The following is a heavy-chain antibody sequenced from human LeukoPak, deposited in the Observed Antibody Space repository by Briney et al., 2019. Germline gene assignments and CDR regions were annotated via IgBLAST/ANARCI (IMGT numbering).Heavy chain of an antibody. J-gene: IGHJ6*02. CDR2: ISAYNGNT. D-gene: IGHD2-15*01. Sequence: ASVKVSCKASGYTFTSYGISWVRQAPGQGLEWMGWISAYNGNTKYVQKLQGRVTTTTDSSTSTAYMELRSLTSDDTAVYYCARWYCGGGSCYSYYYGMDVWGQGTTVTVSS. V-gene: IGHV1-18*01. CDR1: GYTFTSYG. CDR3: ARWYCGGGSCYSYYYGMDV.